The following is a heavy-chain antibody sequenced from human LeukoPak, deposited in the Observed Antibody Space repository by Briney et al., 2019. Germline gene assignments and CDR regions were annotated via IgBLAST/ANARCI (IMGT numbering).Heavy chain of an antibody. D-gene: IGHD2-15*01. CDR3: ARSGGRYCSGGSCYGLFDY. CDR2: ISSSGSTI. CDR1: GFTFGDYA. J-gene: IGHJ4*02. Sequence: GGSLRLSCTASGFTFGDYAMSWVRQAPGKGLEWVSYISSSGSTIYYADSVKGRFTISRDNAKNSLYLQMNSLRAEDTAVYYCARSGGRYCSGGSCYGLFDYWGQGTLVTVSS. V-gene: IGHV3-11*01.